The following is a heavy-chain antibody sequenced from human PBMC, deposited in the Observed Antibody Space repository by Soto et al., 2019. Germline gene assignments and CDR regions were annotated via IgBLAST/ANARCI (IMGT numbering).Heavy chain of an antibody. Sequence: QVQLQESGPGLVRPSQTLSLSCSVSGDSLTRGGFYWGWVRQNPAKGLEWIASIYYDGSTFYNPSLKIRFTMSSDTSKNEFSLTLTSVAAGDSATYYCVKNNVGHASPTDLWGQGILVTVSS. CDR2: IYYDGST. V-gene: IGHV4-31*03. CDR3: VKNNVGHASPTDL. CDR1: GDSLTRGGFY. J-gene: IGHJ5*02. D-gene: IGHD2-2*01.